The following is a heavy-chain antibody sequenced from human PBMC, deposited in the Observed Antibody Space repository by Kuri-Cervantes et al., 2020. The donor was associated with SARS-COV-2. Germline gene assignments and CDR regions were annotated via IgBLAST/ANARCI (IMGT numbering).Heavy chain of an antibody. CDR3: AKDRAGVHDF. Sequence: GGSLRLSCAASGFNFSTTDMHWVRQATGMGLEWVTFISSDEKNKKCMASGKSRFTITRDNSQNTLHLQMKSLRDEDTAIYYCAKDRAGVHDFWGQGTLVTVSS. J-gene: IGHJ4*02. CDR1: GFNFSTTD. V-gene: IGHV3-30*18. D-gene: IGHD2-21*01. CDR2: ISSDEKNK.